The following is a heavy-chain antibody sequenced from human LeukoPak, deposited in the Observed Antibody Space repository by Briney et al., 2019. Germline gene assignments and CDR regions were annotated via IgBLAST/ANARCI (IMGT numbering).Heavy chain of an antibody. V-gene: IGHV3-7*01. D-gene: IGHD4-23*01. J-gene: IGHJ6*03. Sequence: PGGSLRLSCAASGFTFSDFAMSWVRQAPGKGLEWVANIKQDGSEKYYVDSVKGRFTISRDNAKNSLYLQMNSLRAEDTAVYYCARGVVTPDYYYYYMDVWGKGTTVTVSS. CDR3: ARGVVTPDYYYYYMDV. CDR2: IKQDGSEK. CDR1: GFTFSDFA.